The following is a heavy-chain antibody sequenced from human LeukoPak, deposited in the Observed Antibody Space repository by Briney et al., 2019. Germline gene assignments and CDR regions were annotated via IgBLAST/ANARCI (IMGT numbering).Heavy chain of an antibody. D-gene: IGHD2-8*01. J-gene: IGHJ3*02. CDR1: GFTFSSYA. Sequence: GGSLRLSCAASGFTFSSYAMSWVRQAPGKGLEWVSSISSSSTYIYHADSVKGRFTVSRDNAKKSLYLQMNSLRDEDTAVYYCARGSRDCSNGVCYAFDIWGQGTVVTVSS. CDR2: ISSSSTYI. V-gene: IGHV3-21*01. CDR3: ARGSRDCSNGVCYAFDI.